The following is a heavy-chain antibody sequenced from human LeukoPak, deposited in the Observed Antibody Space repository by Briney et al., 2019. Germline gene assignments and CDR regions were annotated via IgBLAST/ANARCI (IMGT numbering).Heavy chain of an antibody. CDR2: IYPSGTT. CDR3: ASHTGGYCSSTSCYTGGFNI. CDR1: GGSVSSGRYY. J-gene: IGHJ3*02. V-gene: IGHV4-30-2*01. D-gene: IGHD2-2*02. Sequence: SQTPSLTCAVSGGSVSSGRYYWTWIRQPPGKGLEWIGYIYPSGTTYYNLSLKSRVTISVDRSKNQFSLKLSSVTAADTAVYYCASHTGGYCSSTSCYTGGFNIWGQGTMVTVSS.